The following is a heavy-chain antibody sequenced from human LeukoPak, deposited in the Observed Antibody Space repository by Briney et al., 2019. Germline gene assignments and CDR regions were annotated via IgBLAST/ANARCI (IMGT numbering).Heavy chain of an antibody. CDR1: GYIFRSYG. J-gene: IGHJ3*02. CDR3: ARDQGPCGGDCYSPDAFDI. D-gene: IGHD2-21*02. V-gene: IGHV1-18*01. Sequence: ASVKVSCKASGYIFRSYGLSWVRQAPGQGLEWLGWISCYNGETRYEQNFQGRVTLTTDTSTTTAYMELRSLRSDDTAVYYCARDQGPCGGDCYSPDAFDIWGQGTMVTVSS. CDR2: ISCYNGET.